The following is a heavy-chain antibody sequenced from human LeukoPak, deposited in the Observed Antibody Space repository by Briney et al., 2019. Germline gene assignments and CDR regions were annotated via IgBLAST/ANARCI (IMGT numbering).Heavy chain of an antibody. CDR2: IYTGGST. J-gene: IGHJ4*02. CDR1: GGSISSGSYY. V-gene: IGHV4-61*02. CDR3: ARDGGRGAAAV. D-gene: IGHD6-13*01. Sequence: SETLSLTCTVSGGSISSGSYYWSWIRQPAGKGLEWIGRIYTGGSTNYNPSLKSRVTISIDTSKNQFSLKLSSVTAADTAVYYCARDGGRGAAAVWGQGTLVTVSS.